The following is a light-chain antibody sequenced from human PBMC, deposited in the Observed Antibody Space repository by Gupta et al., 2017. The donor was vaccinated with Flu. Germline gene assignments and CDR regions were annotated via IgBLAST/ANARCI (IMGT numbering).Light chain of an antibody. Sequence: QSALTQPASVSGSPGQSITISCTGSSSDIGGFNLVSWYQLHPEKAPKLLIFEAYKRPSGVSNRFSGSKSGNTASLTISGLQAEDDGDYYCCSYAGSSTFIFGGGTKLT. V-gene: IGLV2-23*01. CDR2: EAY. CDR3: CSYAGSSTFI. CDR1: SSDIGGFNL. J-gene: IGLJ2*01.